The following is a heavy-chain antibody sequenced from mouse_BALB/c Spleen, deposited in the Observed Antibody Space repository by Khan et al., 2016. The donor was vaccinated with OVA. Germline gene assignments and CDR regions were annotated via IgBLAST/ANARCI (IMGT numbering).Heavy chain of an antibody. D-gene: IGHD1-1*01. J-gene: IGHJ2*01. V-gene: IGHV3-2*02. CDR1: GYSITSGYA. Sequence: VQLKESGPGLVKPSQSLSLTCTVTGYSITSGYAWNWIRQFPGNKLEWMGYISYSDVTNYNPSLKSRITITREPSKNEFFMQLNSGTTEDTATYYCARGNCYGPYFDYWGQGTTLTVSS. CDR3: ARGNCYGPYFDY. CDR2: ISYSDVT.